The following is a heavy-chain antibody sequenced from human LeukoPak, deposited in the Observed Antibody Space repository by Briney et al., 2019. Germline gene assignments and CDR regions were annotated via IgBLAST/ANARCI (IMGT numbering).Heavy chain of an antibody. CDR2: INAGNGNT. Sequence: ASVKVSCKASGYTFTSYAMHWVRQAPGQRLEWMGWINAGNGNTKYSQKFQGRVTITRDTSASTAYMELSSLRSEDTAVYYCVRGGLHCRGTDCYSTGLFDSWGRGTLVIVSS. V-gene: IGHV1-3*01. J-gene: IGHJ4*02. D-gene: IGHD2-21*02. CDR3: VRGGLHCRGTDCYSTGLFDS. CDR1: GYTFTSYA.